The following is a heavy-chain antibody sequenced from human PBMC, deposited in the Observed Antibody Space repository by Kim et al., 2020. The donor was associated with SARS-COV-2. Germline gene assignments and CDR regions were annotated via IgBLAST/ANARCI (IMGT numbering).Heavy chain of an antibody. D-gene: IGHD3-9*01. CDR3: ASSLYYDILTGYYGY. Sequence: PSLKSRVTIAVETSKNQFSRKLSSVTAADTAVYYCASSLYYDILTGYYGYWGQGTLVTVSS. J-gene: IGHJ4*02. V-gene: IGHV4-4*09.